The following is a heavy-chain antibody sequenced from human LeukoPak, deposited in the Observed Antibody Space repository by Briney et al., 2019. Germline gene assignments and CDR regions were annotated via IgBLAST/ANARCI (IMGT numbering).Heavy chain of an antibody. CDR2: INPNGGGA. CDR1: GYTFTGYY. CDR3: ARDLGYCSGGSCYWGYYFDY. Sequence: ASVKVSCKASGYTFTGYYMHWVRQAPGQGLEWMGWINPNGGGANYAQKFQGWVTMTRDTSTSTAYMELSRLRSDDTAVYYCARDLGYCSGGSCYWGYYFDYWGQGTLVTVSS. D-gene: IGHD2-15*01. J-gene: IGHJ4*02. V-gene: IGHV1-2*04.